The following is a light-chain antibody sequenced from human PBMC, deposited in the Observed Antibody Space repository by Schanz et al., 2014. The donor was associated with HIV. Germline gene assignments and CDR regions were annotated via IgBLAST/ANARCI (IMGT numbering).Light chain of an antibody. V-gene: IGLV1-40*01. CDR3: SSYTSSSTWV. CDR1: TSNIGANYD. Sequence: QSVLTQPPSVSGAPGQGVTISWTGSTSNIGANYDVHWSQQLPGTAPKLLIYSNNQRPSGVSNRFSGSKSGNTASLTISGLQAEDEADYYCSSYTSSSTWVFGGGTKVTVL. J-gene: IGLJ3*02. CDR2: SNN.